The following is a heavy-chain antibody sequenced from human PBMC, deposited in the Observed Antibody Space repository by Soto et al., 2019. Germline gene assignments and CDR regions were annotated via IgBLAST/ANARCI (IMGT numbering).Heavy chain of an antibody. V-gene: IGHV1-8*01. D-gene: IGHD3-3*01. CDR2: MNPNSGNT. Sequence: ASVKGSCKASGYTYTSYDINWGRKATGQGLERKGWMNPNSGNTGYAQKFQGRVTMSRNTSISTAYMFLISLRSEDTAVYYCARGLVDFWSGYYPGYYYYYLDVLGKGTSVTVSS. CDR1: GYTYTSYD. J-gene: IGHJ6*03. CDR3: ARGLVDFWSGYYPGYYYYYLDV.